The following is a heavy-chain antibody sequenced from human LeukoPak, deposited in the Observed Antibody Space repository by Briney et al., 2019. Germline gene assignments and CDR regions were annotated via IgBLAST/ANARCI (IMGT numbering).Heavy chain of an antibody. D-gene: IGHD4-17*01. J-gene: IGHJ4*02. CDR2: ISYDGSNK. CDR3: ARDKSDYDFHAVDY. V-gene: IGHV3-30-3*01. CDR1: GFTFSSYA. Sequence: GRSLRLSCAASGFTFSSYAMHWVRQAPGKGREWVAVISYDGSNKYYADSVKGRFTISRDNSKNTLYLQMNSLRAEDTAVYYCARDKSDYDFHAVDYWGQGTLVTVSS.